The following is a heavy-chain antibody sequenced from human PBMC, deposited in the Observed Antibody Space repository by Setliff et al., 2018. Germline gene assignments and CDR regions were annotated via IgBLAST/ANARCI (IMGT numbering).Heavy chain of an antibody. D-gene: IGHD2-8*02. CDR2: ISYTGST. J-gene: IGHJ4*02. CDR1: GDSIFDNY. V-gene: IGHV4-59*08. CDR3: ARLSPYNTGPPFDY. Sequence: PSETLSLTCSVSGDSIFDNYWSWIRQSPGRGLEWIAYISYTGSTNYNPSLKSRVTISLDTSKPPFSLHLRSVTAADTAVYYCARLSPYNTGPPFDYWGQGTLVTVSS.